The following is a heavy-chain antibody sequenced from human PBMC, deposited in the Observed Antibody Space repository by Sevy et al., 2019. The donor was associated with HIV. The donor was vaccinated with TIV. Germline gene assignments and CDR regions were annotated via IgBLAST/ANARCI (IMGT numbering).Heavy chain of an antibody. CDR2: IRNRPNRHTT. CDR1: GFTFSDHY. V-gene: IGHV3-72*01. CDR3: TSILPAGVPAEYFQH. Sequence: GGSLRLSCAASGFTFSDHYVDWVRQAPGKGLEWVGRIRNRPNRHTTEYAASVEGRFTISRDDSKNSLYLQMNSLRAEDTAVYYCTSILPAGVPAEYFQHWGQGTLVTVSS. D-gene: IGHD2-2*01. J-gene: IGHJ1*01.